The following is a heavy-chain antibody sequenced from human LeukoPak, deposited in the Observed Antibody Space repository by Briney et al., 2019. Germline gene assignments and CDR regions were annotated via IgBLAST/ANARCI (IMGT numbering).Heavy chain of an antibody. Sequence: PSETLSLTCTVSGGSISSGDYYWSWIRQPPGKGLEWIGYIYYSGSTYYNPSPKSRVTISVDTSKNQFSLKLSSVTAADTAVYYCARHYYDSSGYYYRNFDYWGQGTLVTVSS. V-gene: IGHV4-30-4*08. CDR2: IYYSGST. CDR3: ARHYYDSSGYYYRNFDY. CDR1: GGSISSGDYY. D-gene: IGHD3-22*01. J-gene: IGHJ4*02.